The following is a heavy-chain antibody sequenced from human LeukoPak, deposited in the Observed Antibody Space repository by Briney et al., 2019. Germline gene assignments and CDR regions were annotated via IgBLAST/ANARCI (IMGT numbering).Heavy chain of an antibody. J-gene: IGHJ4*02. CDR1: GFTFSSYA. CDR2: ISYDGSNK. D-gene: IGHD3-3*01. Sequence: GRSLRLSCAASGFTFSSYAMHWVRQAPGKGLEWVAVISYDGSNKYYADSVKGRFTISRDNSKNTLYPQMNSLRAEDTAVYYCARADVLRFLEWLTAPHYWGQGTLVTVSS. V-gene: IGHV3-30-3*01. CDR3: ARADVLRFLEWLTAPHY.